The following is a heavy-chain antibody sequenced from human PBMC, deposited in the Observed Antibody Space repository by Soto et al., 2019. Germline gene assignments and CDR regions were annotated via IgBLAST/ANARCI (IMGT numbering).Heavy chain of an antibody. CDR2: IIPIFGTA. D-gene: IGHD6-6*01. Sequence: QVQLVQSGAEVKKPGSSVKVSCKASGGTFSSYAISWVRQAPGQGLEWMGGIIPIFGTANYAQKFQGRVTITADESTSTDYMELSSLRSEDTAVYYCARLRAARPYYYYYDGMDVWGQGTTVTVSS. J-gene: IGHJ6*02. V-gene: IGHV1-69*01. CDR1: GGTFSSYA. CDR3: ARLRAARPYYYYYDGMDV.